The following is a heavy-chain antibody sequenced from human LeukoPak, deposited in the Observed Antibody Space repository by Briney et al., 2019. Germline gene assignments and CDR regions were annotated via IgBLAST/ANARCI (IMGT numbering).Heavy chain of an antibody. V-gene: IGHV1-2*02. Sequence: GASVKVSCKASGYIFTGYYMHWVRQAPGQGLEWMGWINPNSGGTNYAQKFQGRVTMTRDTSISTAYMELSRLRSDDTAVYYCARGSYSSGWCDYYYMDVWGKGTTVTISS. D-gene: IGHD6-19*01. CDR2: INPNSGGT. CDR1: GYIFTGYY. J-gene: IGHJ6*03. CDR3: ARGSYSSGWCDYYYMDV.